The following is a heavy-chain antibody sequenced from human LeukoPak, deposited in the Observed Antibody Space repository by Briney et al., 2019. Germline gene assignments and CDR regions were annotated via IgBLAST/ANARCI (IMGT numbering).Heavy chain of an antibody. D-gene: IGHD6-19*01. CDR2: INPNSGGT. J-gene: IGHJ6*03. CDR1: GYTFTGYY. CDR3: ASGDIAVAGRDYYYYYYMDV. Sequence: ASVKVSCKASGYTFTGYYMHWVRQAPGQGLEWMGWINPNSGGTNYAQKFQGRVTITADKSTSTAYMELSSLRSEDTAVYYCASGDIAVAGRDYYYYYYMDVWGKGTTVTVSS. V-gene: IGHV1-2*02.